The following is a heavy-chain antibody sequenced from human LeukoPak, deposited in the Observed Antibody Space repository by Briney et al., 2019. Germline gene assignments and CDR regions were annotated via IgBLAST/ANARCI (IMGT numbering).Heavy chain of an antibody. V-gene: IGHV1-2*02. CDR3: ARASWGLYIAPTASYFDY. D-gene: IGHD2-2*01. CDR2: INPNSGGS. CDR1: GYTFTVYY. J-gene: IGHJ4*02. Sequence: ASVKVSCKASGYTFTVYYMHWVRHAPGQGLEWMGWINPNSGGSDYAQKFQGRVTMTRDTSISTAYMEMSRLRSDDTAVYYCARASWGLYIAPTASYFDYWGQGTLVTVSS.